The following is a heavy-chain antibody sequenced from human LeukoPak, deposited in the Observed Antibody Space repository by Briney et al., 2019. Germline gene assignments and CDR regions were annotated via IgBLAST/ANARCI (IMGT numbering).Heavy chain of an antibody. Sequence: SETLSLTCTVSGGSISSSSYYWGWIRQPPGKGLEWIGNIYYSGSTYYNPSLKSRVTISVDTSKNQFSLKLSSVTAADTAVYYCASGLRDDWGQGTLVTVSS. V-gene: IGHV4-39*01. D-gene: IGHD3/OR15-3a*01. CDR1: GGSISSSSYY. CDR3: ASGLRDD. J-gene: IGHJ4*02. CDR2: IYYSGST.